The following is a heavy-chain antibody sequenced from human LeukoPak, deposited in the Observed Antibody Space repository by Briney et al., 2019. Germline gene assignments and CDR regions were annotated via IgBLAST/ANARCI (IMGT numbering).Heavy chain of an antibody. D-gene: IGHD3-22*01. Sequence: GASVKVSCKASGYTFTGYYMHWVRQAPGQGLEWMGWVNPNSGGTNYAQKFQGRVTMTRDTSISTAYMELSRLRSDDTAVYYCARDLRGGYYYDSSGYYPWGQGTLVTVSS. CDR3: ARDLRGGYYYDSSGYYP. J-gene: IGHJ5*02. V-gene: IGHV1-2*02. CDR1: GYTFTGYY. CDR2: VNPNSGGT.